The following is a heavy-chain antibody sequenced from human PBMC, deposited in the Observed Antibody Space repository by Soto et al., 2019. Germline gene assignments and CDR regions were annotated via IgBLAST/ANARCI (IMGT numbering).Heavy chain of an antibody. CDR3: ARDGQYCSSTSCQDYYYGMTS. V-gene: IGHV3-48*02. CDR2: ISSSSSTI. Sequence: GGSLRLSCAASGFTFSSYSMNWVRQAPGKGLEWVSYISSSSSTIYYADSVKGRFTISRDNAKNSLYLQMNSLRDEDTAVYYCARDGQYCSSTSCQDYYYGMTSGAKGPRSPSP. D-gene: IGHD2-2*01. CDR1: GFTFSSYS. J-gene: IGHJ6*02.